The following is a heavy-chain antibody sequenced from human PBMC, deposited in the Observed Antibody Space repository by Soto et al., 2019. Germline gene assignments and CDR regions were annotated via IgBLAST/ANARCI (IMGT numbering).Heavy chain of an antibody. CDR3: ARRYSGTEDDNWFDP. CDR1: GGSISSYY. J-gene: IGHJ5*02. V-gene: IGHV4-59*08. D-gene: IGHD1-26*01. Sequence: SETLSLTCTVSGGSISSYYWSWIRKPPGKGLEWIGYIYYSGSTNYNPSLKSRVTISVDTSKNQFSLKLSSVTAADTALYYCARRYSGTEDDNWFDPWGQGTLVTVS. CDR2: IYYSGST.